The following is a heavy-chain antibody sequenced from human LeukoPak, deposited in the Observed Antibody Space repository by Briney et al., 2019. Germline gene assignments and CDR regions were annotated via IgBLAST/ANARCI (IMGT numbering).Heavy chain of an antibody. CDR3: ARIGTGGPLE. CDR2: INADGTTT. J-gene: IGHJ4*02. Sequence: GGSLRLSCAVSGFPFSNYWIHWVRQAPGKGLGCLSQINADGTTTPYADAVKGRFTVSRDKAKNTLYLQMKSLSVEDTAIYSCARIGTGGPLEWGEGTLVIV. CDR1: GFPFSNYW. V-gene: IGHV3-74*01. D-gene: IGHD2-8*02.